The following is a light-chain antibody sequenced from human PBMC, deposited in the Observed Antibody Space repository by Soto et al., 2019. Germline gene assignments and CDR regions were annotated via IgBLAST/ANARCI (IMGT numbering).Light chain of an antibody. J-gene: IGLJ1*01. CDR1: SSNIGINT. V-gene: IGLV1-44*01. CDR3: AAWDVSLKGFV. Sequence: VLPQPPSASGTPGQRVTFSCSGSSSNIGINTVNWYRQLPGTAPQLLISDNHRRPSGVPDRFSGSKSGTSASLAISGLQSEDEATYFCAAWDVSLKGFVFGTGTKVTVL. CDR2: DNH.